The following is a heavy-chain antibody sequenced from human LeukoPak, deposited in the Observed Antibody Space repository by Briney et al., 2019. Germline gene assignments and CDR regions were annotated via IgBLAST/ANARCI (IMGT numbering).Heavy chain of an antibody. CDR1: GYTFTSYY. CDR3: ARAEPYYDFCSGYYGSGYYYGMDV. V-gene: IGHV1-46*01. Sequence: ASVKVSCKASGYTFTSYYMHWVRQAPGQGLEWMGIINPSGGSTSYAQKFQGRVTMTRDTSTGTVYMELSSLRSEDTAVYYCARAEPYYDFCSGYYGSGYYYGMDVWGQGTTVTVSS. D-gene: IGHD3-3*01. CDR2: INPSGGST. J-gene: IGHJ6*02.